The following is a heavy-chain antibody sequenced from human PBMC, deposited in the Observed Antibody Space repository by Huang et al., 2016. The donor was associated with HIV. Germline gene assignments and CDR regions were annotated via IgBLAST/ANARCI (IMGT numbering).Heavy chain of an antibody. CDR3: ARVQPPHGRNPLDI. CDR1: GNTFTSFH. J-gene: IGHJ3*02. CDR2: IIAGGVST. Sequence: QVHLVQSGAEVREPGASVKVSCRPSGNTFTSFHVHWVRQAPGKGLEWMGEIIAGGVSTTYAEKFQGRISMPRDRSTGTIFLELRSLRSEDTAMYYCARVQPPHGRNPLDIWGQGTLITVSS. V-gene: IGHV1-46*03.